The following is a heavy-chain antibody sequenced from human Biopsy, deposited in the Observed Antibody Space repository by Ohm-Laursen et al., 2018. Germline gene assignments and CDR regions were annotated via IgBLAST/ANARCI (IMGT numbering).Heavy chain of an antibody. J-gene: IGHJ2*01. V-gene: IGHV4-59*01. CDR1: GDSISSYY. CDR2: VYYTGST. Sequence: TLSLTCTVSGDSISSYYWSWIRQPPGKGLQWIGYVYYTGSTDYNPSLRSRVTISVDTSKNHFSLRLRSVTPADTAIYYCARDRGYYSDRTVPGYFDLWGRSTLVTVSS. CDR3: ARDRGYYSDRTVPGYFDL. D-gene: IGHD3-22*01.